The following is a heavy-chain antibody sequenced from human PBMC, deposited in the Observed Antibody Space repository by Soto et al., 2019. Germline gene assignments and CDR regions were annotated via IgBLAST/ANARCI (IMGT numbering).Heavy chain of an antibody. CDR2: ISYSGST. J-gene: IGHJ4*02. Sequence: QVQLQESGPGLVKPSQTLSLTCPVSGASISSRGFYWTWIRQLPGKGLEWIGYISYSGSTNYSPSLKSRLNISIDTSDNHFSLKLTSVTAADTAEYYCARQSTVTGNYYFDSWGQGTLVTVAT. D-gene: IGHD4-17*01. CDR1: GASISSRGFY. V-gene: IGHV4-31*03. CDR3: ARQSTVTGNYYFDS.